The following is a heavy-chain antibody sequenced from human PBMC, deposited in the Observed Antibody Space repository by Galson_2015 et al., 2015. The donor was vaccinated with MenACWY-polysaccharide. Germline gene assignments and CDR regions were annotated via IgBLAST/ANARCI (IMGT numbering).Heavy chain of an antibody. V-gene: IGHV3-23*01. Sequence: SLRLSCAASGFTFSSYAMSWVRQAPGKGLEWVSTIGISVGDTAYADSVKGRFTISRDNSKNTLYLRMNSLRAEDTAVYYCAKGGPAGTVTERAFDIWGQGTMVTVSS. CDR1: GFTFSSYA. J-gene: IGHJ3*02. CDR3: AKGGPAGTVTERAFDI. D-gene: IGHD4-17*01. CDR2: IGISVGDT.